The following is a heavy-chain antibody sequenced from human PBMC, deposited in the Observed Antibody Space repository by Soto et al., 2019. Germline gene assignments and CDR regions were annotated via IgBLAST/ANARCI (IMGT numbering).Heavy chain of an antibody. D-gene: IGHD6-19*01. CDR1: GYTLTSYA. J-gene: IGHJ4*02. CDR3: ARAVAVAADFDY. Sequence: GASVKVSCKASGYTLTSYAMHWVRQAPGQRLEWMGWINAGNGNTKYSQKFQGRVTITRDTSASTAYMELSSLRSEDTAVYYCARAVAVAADFDYWGQGTLVTVSS. V-gene: IGHV1-3*01. CDR2: INAGNGNT.